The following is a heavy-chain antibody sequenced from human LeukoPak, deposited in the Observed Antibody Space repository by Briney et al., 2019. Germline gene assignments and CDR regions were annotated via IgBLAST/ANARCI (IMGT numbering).Heavy chain of an antibody. CDR3: ARDARLWFGELYYFDY. J-gene: IGHJ4*02. Sequence: SETLSLTCTVSGGSISSGNYYWSWIRQPAGKGLEWIGRIYTSGSTNYNPSLKSRVTISVDTSKNQFSLKLSSVTAADTAVYYCARDARLWFGELYYFDYWGQGTLVTVSS. CDR1: GGSISSGNYY. D-gene: IGHD3-10*01. V-gene: IGHV4-61*02. CDR2: IYTSGST.